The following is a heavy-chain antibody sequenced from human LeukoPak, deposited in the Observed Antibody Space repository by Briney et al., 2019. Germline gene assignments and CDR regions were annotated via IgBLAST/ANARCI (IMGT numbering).Heavy chain of an antibody. CDR3: ARAVLAARDYYYYYMDV. V-gene: IGHV3-21*01. CDR2: ISSSSSYI. D-gene: IGHD6-6*01. CDR1: GFTFSSYS. Sequence: GGSLRLSCAASGFTFSSYSMDWVRQAPGKGLEWVSSISSSSSYIYYADSVKGRFTISRDSAKNSLYLQMNSLRAEDTAVYYCARAVLAARDYYYYYMDVWGKGTTVTVSS. J-gene: IGHJ6*03.